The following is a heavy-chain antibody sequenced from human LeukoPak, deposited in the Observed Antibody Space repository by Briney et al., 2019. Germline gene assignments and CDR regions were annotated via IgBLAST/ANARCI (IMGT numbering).Heavy chain of an antibody. CDR1: GFTFSSFG. CDR2: IWFDGSKT. V-gene: IGHV3-33*01. CDR3: ARVGSGYTVDY. Sequence: GGSLRLTCAASGFTFSSFGMHWVRQAPGKGLEWVAVIWFDGSKTYYSESVKGRFTVSRDNSKNTLFLQMNSLRVEDTAVYYCARVGSGYTVDYWGQGTLVTVSS. J-gene: IGHJ4*02. D-gene: IGHD3-10*01.